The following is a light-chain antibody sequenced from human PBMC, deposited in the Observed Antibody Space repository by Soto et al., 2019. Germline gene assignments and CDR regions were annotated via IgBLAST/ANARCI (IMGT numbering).Light chain of an antibody. CDR1: RSDIGAYNF. Sequence: QSVLTQPASVSGSPGQSITISCTGTRSDIGAYNFVSWYQQHPGEDPKLILYDVNVRPSGVSYRFSGSKSGNTASLTISGLHAEDEADYYCSSWTTSTTMIFGGGTKVTVL. V-gene: IGLV2-14*03. CDR2: DVN. J-gene: IGLJ2*01. CDR3: SSWTTSTTMI.